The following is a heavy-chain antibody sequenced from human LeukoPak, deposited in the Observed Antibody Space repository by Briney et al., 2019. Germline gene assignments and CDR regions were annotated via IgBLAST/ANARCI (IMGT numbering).Heavy chain of an antibody. D-gene: IGHD3-9*01. CDR2: ISDYNGNT. J-gene: IGHJ4*02. CDR1: GYTFTSYG. CDR3: ARGYDKVDY. V-gene: IGHV1-18*01. Sequence: ASVTVSCKASGYTFTSYGISWVRQAPGQGLEWMGWISDYNGNTNYAPKFQGRVTMTTDTFTSTAYMELTSLTSDDTAVYYCARGYDKVDYWGQGTLVTVSS.